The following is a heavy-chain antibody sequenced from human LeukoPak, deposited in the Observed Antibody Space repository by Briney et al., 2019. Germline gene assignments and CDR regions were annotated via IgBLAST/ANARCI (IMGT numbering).Heavy chain of an antibody. V-gene: IGHV4-59*08. CDR2: IYYSGVT. CDR1: GGSITSYY. CDR3: ARQNPAAAGQGLDY. Sequence: TSETLSLTCTVSGGSITSYYWSWIRQPPGKGLEWIGYIYYSGVTNYNPSLKSRVTISVDTSKNQFSLNLSSVTATDTAVYYCARQNPAAAGQGLDYWGQGALVTVSS. J-gene: IGHJ4*02. D-gene: IGHD6-13*01.